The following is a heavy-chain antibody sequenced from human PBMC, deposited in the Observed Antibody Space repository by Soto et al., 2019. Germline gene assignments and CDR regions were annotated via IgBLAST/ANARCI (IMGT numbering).Heavy chain of an antibody. V-gene: IGHV1-69*01. Sequence: QVQLVQSGAEVKKPVSSVKVSCKASAGTFSSYGISWVRQAPGPGPAWMGGIMPIFGTPNYAQKFQGRVTITGDESTSTGYMYLSSLTSEDTVVYYCARDRSWKSNSYDYSVPYFYGMDVWGQGTTVTIS. J-gene: IGHJ6*02. CDR2: IMPIFGTP. CDR3: ARDRSWKSNSYDYSVPYFYGMDV. D-gene: IGHD3-22*01. CDR1: AGTFSSYG.